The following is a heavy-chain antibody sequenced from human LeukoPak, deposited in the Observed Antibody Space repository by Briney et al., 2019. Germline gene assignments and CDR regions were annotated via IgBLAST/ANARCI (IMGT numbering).Heavy chain of an antibody. V-gene: IGHV4-38-2*01. CDR2: IYHSGST. Sequence: SETLSLTCAVSGYSISSGYYWGWIRPPPGKGLEWIGSIYHSGSTYCNPSLKSRVTISVDTSKNQFSLKLSSVTAADTAVYYCARGPYYDYVWGSYRSPGFDYWGQGTLVTVSS. CDR3: ARGPYYDYVWGSYRSPGFDY. D-gene: IGHD3-16*02. J-gene: IGHJ4*02. CDR1: GYSISSGYY.